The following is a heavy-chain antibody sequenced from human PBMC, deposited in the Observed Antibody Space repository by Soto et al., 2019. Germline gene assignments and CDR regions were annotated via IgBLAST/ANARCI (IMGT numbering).Heavy chain of an antibody. CDR3: AREAGASCSSTSCYYSQDYYYYYMDV. CDR2: INHSGST. Sequence: SETLSLTCAVYGGSFSGYHWSWIRQPPGKGLEWIGEINHSGSTNYNPSLKSRVTISVDTSKNQFSLKLSSVTAADTAVYYCAREAGASCSSTSCYYSQDYYYYYMDVWGKGTTVTVSS. D-gene: IGHD2-2*01. V-gene: IGHV4-34*01. J-gene: IGHJ6*03. CDR1: GGSFSGYH.